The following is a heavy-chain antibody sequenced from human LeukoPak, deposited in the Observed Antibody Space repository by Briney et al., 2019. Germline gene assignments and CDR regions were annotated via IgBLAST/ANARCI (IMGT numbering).Heavy chain of an antibody. V-gene: IGHV4-39*07. D-gene: IGHD6-19*01. Sequence: PSETLSLTCTVSGGSISSSSYYWGWIRQPPGKGLEWIGSIYYSGSTYYNPSLKRRVTISVDTSKNQFSLKLSSVTAADTAVYYCARGRQWLVNFDYWGQGTLVTVSS. CDR1: GGSISSSSYY. J-gene: IGHJ4*02. CDR2: IYYSGST. CDR3: ARGRQWLVNFDY.